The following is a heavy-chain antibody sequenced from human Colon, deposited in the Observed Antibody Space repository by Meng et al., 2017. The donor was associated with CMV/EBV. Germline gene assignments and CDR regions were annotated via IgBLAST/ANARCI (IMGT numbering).Heavy chain of an antibody. D-gene: IGHD1-26*01. CDR2: SSGSA. J-gene: IGHJ4*02. CDR3: ARDNMGSLDY. CDR1: GGSISGYQ. V-gene: IGHV4-59*01. Sequence: SETLSLTCSVSGGSISGYQRAWVRQAPGKGLEWIGHSSGSATYNPSLKSRVTISVDASKRQFSLNVNFVTAADTALYFCARDNMGSLDYWGQGALVTVSS.